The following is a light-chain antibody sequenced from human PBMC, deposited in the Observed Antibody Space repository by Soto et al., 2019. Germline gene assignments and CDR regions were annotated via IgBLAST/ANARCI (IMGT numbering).Light chain of an antibody. CDR3: LQDFKYPRT. Sequence: AIQMTQSPSSLSVSVGDRVTITCRASQDIRTELGWYQQKPGKAPRLLIYGAFSLQSGVPSRFSGSGSGTDFSLTISSLQPDDFATYYCLQDFKYPRTFGQGTMVEV. CDR1: QDIRTE. CDR2: GAF. V-gene: IGKV1-6*01. J-gene: IGKJ1*01.